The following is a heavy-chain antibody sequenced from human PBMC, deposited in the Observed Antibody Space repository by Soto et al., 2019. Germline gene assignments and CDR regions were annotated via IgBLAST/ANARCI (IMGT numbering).Heavy chain of an antibody. D-gene: IGHD1-26*01. CDR1: GFTFSSYA. J-gene: IGHJ4*02. CDR2: ISYDGSNK. CDR3: ARDSRVGSWWRPMRGYYFDY. V-gene: IGHV3-30-3*01. Sequence: GGSLRLSCAASGFTFSSYAMHWVRQAPGKGLEWVAVISYDGSNKYYADSVKGRFTISRDNSKNTLYLQMNSLRAEDTAVYYCARDSRVGSWWRPMRGYYFDYWGQGTLVTVSS.